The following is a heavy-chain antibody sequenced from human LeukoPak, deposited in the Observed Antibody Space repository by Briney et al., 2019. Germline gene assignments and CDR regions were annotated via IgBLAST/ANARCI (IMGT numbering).Heavy chain of an antibody. V-gene: IGHV1-69*05. Sequence: ASVKVSCKASGGTFSSYAISWVRHAPGQGLEWMGGIIPIFGTANYAQKFQGRVTITTDESTSTAYVELSSLRSEDTAVYYCARVSSYGDYEGYYYYYYMDVWGKGTTVTVSS. CDR2: IIPIFGTA. D-gene: IGHD4-17*01. CDR3: ARVSSYGDYEGYYYYYYMDV. J-gene: IGHJ6*03. CDR1: GGTFSSYA.